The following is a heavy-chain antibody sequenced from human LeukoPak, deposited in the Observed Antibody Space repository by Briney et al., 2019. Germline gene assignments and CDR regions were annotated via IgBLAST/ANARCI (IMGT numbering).Heavy chain of an antibody. V-gene: IGHV4-34*01. CDR3: ARQIITIFGTPEGYFDL. Sequence: PSETLSLTCAVYGGSFSGYYWSWIRQPPGKGLEWIGEINHSGSTNYNPSLKSRVTISVDTSKNQFSLKLSSVTAADTAVYYCARQIITIFGTPEGYFDLWGRGTLVTVSS. CDR1: GGSFSGYY. J-gene: IGHJ2*01. CDR2: INHSGST. D-gene: IGHD3-3*01.